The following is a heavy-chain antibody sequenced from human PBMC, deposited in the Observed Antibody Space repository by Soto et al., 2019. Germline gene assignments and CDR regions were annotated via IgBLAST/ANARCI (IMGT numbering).Heavy chain of an antibody. CDR3: ARDKYCSGGSCRKNWFDP. CDR1: GGSISSSY. Sequence: SETLSLTCTVSGGSISSSYWSWIRQPPGKGLEWLAYIYDDRSANYNPSLKSRATISLDMSKNQFSLKLTSVTAADTAVYYCARDKYCSGGSCRKNWFDPWGQGTLVTVSS. D-gene: IGHD2-15*01. CDR2: IYDDRSA. V-gene: IGHV4-59*01. J-gene: IGHJ5*02.